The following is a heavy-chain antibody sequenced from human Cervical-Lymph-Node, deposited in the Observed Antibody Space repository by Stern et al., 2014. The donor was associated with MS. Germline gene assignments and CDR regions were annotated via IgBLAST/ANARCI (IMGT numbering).Heavy chain of an antibody. CDR3: AKVSDDYDAHWFFDL. CDR2: ISGIGGST. D-gene: IGHD4-17*01. V-gene: IGHV3-23*04. J-gene: IGHJ2*01. Sequence: EVQLVESGGGFVKPGGSLRLSCAVSGFTFSNYGMSWVRRAPGKGLEWVSAISGIGGSTFYADSVKGRFTISRNNFQNTLYLQMSSLRADDTAVYYCAKVSDDYDAHWFFDLWGLAPWSLSPQ. CDR1: GFTFSNYG.